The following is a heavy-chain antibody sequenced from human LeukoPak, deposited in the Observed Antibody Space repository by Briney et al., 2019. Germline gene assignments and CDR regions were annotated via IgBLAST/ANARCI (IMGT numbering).Heavy chain of an antibody. CDR2: ITTNGDST. CDR3: AKDKIIGYGSGSYFDY. J-gene: IGHJ4*02. Sequence: GGSLRLSCAASGFTFNNYAMSWVRQAPGKGLEWVSTITTNGDSTYYADSVKGRFTISRDNSENTLYLQMNSLRAEDTAVYYCAKDKIIGYGSGSYFDYWGQGTLVTVSS. D-gene: IGHD3-10*01. CDR1: GFTFNNYA. V-gene: IGHV3-23*01.